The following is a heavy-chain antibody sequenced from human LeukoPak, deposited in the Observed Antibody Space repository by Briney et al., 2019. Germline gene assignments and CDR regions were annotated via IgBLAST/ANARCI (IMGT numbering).Heavy chain of an antibody. CDR2: IQYDGSNK. V-gene: IGHV3-30*02. J-gene: IGHJ6*03. D-gene: IGHD4-17*01. CDR1: AFIFSSYG. Sequence: RGSLRLSCAAPAFIFSSYGMHWVRQAPGKGLEWVAYIQYDGSNKQYADSVRGRFSISRDSSKNVLYLQMNSLRAEDTAVYYCARGTPRDGYGDHHYYYYMDVWGKGTTVTISS. CDR3: ARGTPRDGYGDHHYYYYMDV.